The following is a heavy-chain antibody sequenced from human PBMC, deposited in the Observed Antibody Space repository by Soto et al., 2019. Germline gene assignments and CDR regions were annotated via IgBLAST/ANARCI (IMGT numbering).Heavy chain of an antibody. V-gene: IGHV5-51*01. CDR1: GYSFTSYW. CDR3: ARHWFYRRDLRYLDWLLPIDY. J-gene: IGHJ4*02. CDR2: IYPGDSDT. Sequence: PGEYLKISCKGSGYSFTSYWIGWVRQMPGKGLEWMGIIYPGDSDTRYSPSFQGQVTISADKSISTAYLQWSSLTASDTAMYDCARHWFYRRDLRYLDWLLPIDYWGEGALVTVSS. D-gene: IGHD3-9*01.